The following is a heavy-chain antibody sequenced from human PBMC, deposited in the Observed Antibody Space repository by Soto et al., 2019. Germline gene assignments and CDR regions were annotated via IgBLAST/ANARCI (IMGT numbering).Heavy chain of an antibody. CDR1: GRTFTSYS. CDR3: ATGLLKYRYPLLKGIDAFDI. D-gene: IGHD2-2*01. V-gene: IGHV1-69*01. Sequence: GNVSCKSSGRTFTSYSISWVRQAPGQGLEWMGGIIPIFGTANYAQKFQGRVTITADESTSTAYMELSSLRSEDTAVYYCATGLLKYRYPLLKGIDAFDIWGQGTTVTV. J-gene: IGHJ3*02. CDR2: IIPIFGTA.